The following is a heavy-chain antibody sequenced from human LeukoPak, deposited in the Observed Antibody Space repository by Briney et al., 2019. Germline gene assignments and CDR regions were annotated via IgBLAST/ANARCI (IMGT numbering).Heavy chain of an antibody. D-gene: IGHD3-22*01. V-gene: IGHV4-38-2*02. CDR1: GYSISSGYF. Sequence: SETLSLTCTVSGYSISSGYFWGWMRQPPGQGLEWIGSIYQSETAHYNPSLKSRVTISVDTSKNQFSLKLSSVTAADTAVYYCARVTYYDSSGYYYDYWGQGTLVTVSS. J-gene: IGHJ4*02. CDR3: ARVTYYDSSGYYYDY. CDR2: IYQSETA.